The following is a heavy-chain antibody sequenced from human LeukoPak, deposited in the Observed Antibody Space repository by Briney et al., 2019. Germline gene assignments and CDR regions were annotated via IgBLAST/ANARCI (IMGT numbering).Heavy chain of an antibody. V-gene: IGHV3-30*02. Sequence: PGGSLRLSCAASGFTFSSYGMHWVRQAPGKGLEWVAFIRYDGSNKYYADSVKGRFTISRDNSKNTLYLQMNSLRAEDTAVYYCAKAPPAAIFYFDYWGQGTLVTVSS. CDR2: IRYDGSNK. J-gene: IGHJ4*02. D-gene: IGHD2-2*01. CDR3: AKAPPAAIFYFDY. CDR1: GFTFSSYG.